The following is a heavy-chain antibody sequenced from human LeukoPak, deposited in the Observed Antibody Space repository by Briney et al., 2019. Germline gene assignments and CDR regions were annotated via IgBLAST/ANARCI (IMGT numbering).Heavy chain of an antibody. J-gene: IGHJ4*02. CDR3: ARLRRNSDRSDFFYYYDH. V-gene: IGHV3-21*01. D-gene: IGHD3-22*01. CDR2: VNTVSSYI. Sequence: GGSLRLSCAASGFTFSDYSRNWVRQAPGKGLEWVASVNTVSSYIYYADSMSGRFTISRDNAKNSLFLQMNSLRAEDTAVYYCARLRRNSDRSDFFYYYDHWGQGPLVTVSS. CDR1: GFTFSDYS.